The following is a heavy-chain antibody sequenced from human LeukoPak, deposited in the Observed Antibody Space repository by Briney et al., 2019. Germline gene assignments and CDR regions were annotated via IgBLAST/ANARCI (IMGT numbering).Heavy chain of an antibody. Sequence: SETLSLTCAVYGGSFSGYYWSWIRQPPGKGLGWIGEINHSGSTNYNPSLKSRVTISVDTSKNQFSLKLSSVTAADTAVYYCARVYSSSWYVTYGMDVWGQGTTVTVSS. CDR3: ARVYSSSWYVTYGMDV. J-gene: IGHJ6*02. V-gene: IGHV4-34*01. CDR2: INHSGST. D-gene: IGHD6-13*01. CDR1: GGSFSGYY.